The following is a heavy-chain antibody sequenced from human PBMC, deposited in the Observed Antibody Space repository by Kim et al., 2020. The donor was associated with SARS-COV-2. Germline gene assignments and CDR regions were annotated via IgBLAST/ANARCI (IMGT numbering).Heavy chain of an antibody. V-gene: IGHV3-23*01. CDR3: AKVGPYCGGDCSFKYYFDY. CDR1: GFTFSSYA. Sequence: GGSLRLSCAASGFTFSSYAMSWVRQAPGKGLEWVSAISGSGGSTYYADSVKGRFTISRDNSKNTLYMQMNSLRAEDTAVYYCAKVGPYCGGDCSFKYYFDYWGQGTLVTVSS. CDR2: ISGSGGST. D-gene: IGHD2-21*02. J-gene: IGHJ4*02.